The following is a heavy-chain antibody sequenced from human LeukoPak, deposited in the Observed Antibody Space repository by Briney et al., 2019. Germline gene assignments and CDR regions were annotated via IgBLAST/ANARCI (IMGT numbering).Heavy chain of an antibody. CDR3: ARDPVATINYFDY. J-gene: IGHJ4*02. CDR2: ISYDGSNK. V-gene: IGHV3-30*04. CDR1: GFTFSSYA. Sequence: PGGSLRLSCAASGFTFSSYAMHWVRQAPGMGLEWVAVISYDGSNKYYADSVKGRFTISRDNSKNTLYLQMNSLRAEDTAVYYCARDPVATINYFDYWGQGTLVTVSS. D-gene: IGHD5-12*01.